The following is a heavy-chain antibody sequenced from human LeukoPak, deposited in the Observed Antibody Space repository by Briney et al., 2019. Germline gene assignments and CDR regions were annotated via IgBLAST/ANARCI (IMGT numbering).Heavy chain of an antibody. CDR3: AKGELRGSFDH. CDR1: GFTFSSYA. V-gene: IGHV3-23*01. J-gene: IGHJ4*02. D-gene: IGHD1-7*01. Sequence: GGSMRLSCAASGFTFSSYAMSWVRQAPGKGLEWVSAISSSGGSTYYADSVKGRFTISRDNSKNTLYLQMNSLRAEDTALYYCAKGELRGSFDHWGQGTLVTVSS. CDR2: ISSSGGST.